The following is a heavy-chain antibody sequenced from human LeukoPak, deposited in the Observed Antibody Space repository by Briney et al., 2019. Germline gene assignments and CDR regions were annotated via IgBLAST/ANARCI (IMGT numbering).Heavy chain of an antibody. Sequence: GASVKDSCKASGGTFSSYAISWVRPAPGQGLEWMGRIIPIFGTANYAQKFQGRVTITTDESTSTAYMELSSLRSEDTAVYYCARESGYCSGGSCYYDYWGQGTLVTVSS. CDR3: ARESGYCSGGSCYYDY. CDR1: GGTFSSYA. J-gene: IGHJ4*02. CDR2: IIPIFGTA. V-gene: IGHV1-69*05. D-gene: IGHD2-15*01.